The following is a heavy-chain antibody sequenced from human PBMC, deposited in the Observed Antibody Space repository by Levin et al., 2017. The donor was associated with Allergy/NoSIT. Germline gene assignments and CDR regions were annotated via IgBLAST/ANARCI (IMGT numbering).Heavy chain of an antibody. J-gene: IGHJ4*02. D-gene: IGHD3-10*01. CDR2: IYHSGST. CDR1: GASISSGDYS. CDR3: AGDYGSGSYRFDY. Sequence: PSETLSLTCAVSGASISSGDYSWSWIRQPPGKGLEWIGYIYHSGSTTYNPSLKSRLTISLDRFKNLFSLKLSSVTAADTAVYYCAGDYGSGSYRFDYWGQGALVTVSS. V-gene: IGHV4-30-2*01.